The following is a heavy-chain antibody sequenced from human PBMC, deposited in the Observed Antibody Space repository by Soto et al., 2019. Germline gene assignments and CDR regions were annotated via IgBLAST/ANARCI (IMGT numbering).Heavy chain of an antibody. CDR2: IWYDGSNK. CDR3: ARDSAWLFDA. V-gene: IGHV3-33*01. J-gene: IGHJ4*02. Sequence: QVQLVESGGGVVQPGRSLRLSCAVSGFTYSSYGMHWVRQAPGKGLEWVAVIWYDGSNKYYADSVKGRFIISRDDSKNTQSLKMNSLRAEDTAVYYCARDSAWLFDAWGQGTLVTVSS. CDR1: GFTYSSYG. D-gene: IGHD5-12*01.